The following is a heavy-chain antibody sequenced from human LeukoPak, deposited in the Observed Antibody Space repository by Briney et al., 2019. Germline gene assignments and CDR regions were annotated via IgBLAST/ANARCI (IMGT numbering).Heavy chain of an antibody. Sequence: GGSLRLSCTASGFTLGDYAMSWVRQAPGKGLEWVGFIRSKAYGGTTEYAASVKGRFTISRDDSKSIAYLQMNSLKTEDTAVYYCTRDPLTTVTTGVDYWGQGTLVTVSS. CDR1: GFTLGDYA. J-gene: IGHJ4*02. CDR2: IRSKAYGGTT. CDR3: TRDPLTTVTTGVDY. V-gene: IGHV3-49*04. D-gene: IGHD4-17*01.